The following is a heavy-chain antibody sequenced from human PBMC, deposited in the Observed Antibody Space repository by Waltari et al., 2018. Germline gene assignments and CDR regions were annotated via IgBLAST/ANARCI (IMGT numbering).Heavy chain of an antibody. Sequence: EVQLLESGGGLVQPGGSLRLSCAASGFTFSSYAMSWVRQAPGKGREWVSAIVGSGGSTSYADSVKGRLTISIDNSKNTLYLQMNSLRADDTAVYYCAKDPPSGSYSDYWGQGTLVTVSS. V-gene: IGHV3-23*01. D-gene: IGHD1-26*01. CDR3: AKDPPSGSYSDY. CDR2: IVGSGGST. J-gene: IGHJ4*02. CDR1: GFTFSSYA.